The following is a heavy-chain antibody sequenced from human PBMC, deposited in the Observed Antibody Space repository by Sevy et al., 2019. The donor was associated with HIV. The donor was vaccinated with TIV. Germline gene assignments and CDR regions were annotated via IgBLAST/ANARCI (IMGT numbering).Heavy chain of an antibody. CDR2: VSDDGIKD. D-gene: IGHD1-1*01. V-gene: IGHV3-30*09. Sequence: GGSLRLSCTASEFTFSDYAMHWVRQTPGKGLEWVAIVSDDGIKDDYADSVKGRFAISRDNSRNTLYLQMNSLTPDDTAVYFCVKEVTAHRKIRFCFGDNCFYNWFDIWGQGVLVTVSS. CDR3: VKEVTAHRKIRFCFGDNCFYNWFDI. CDR1: EFTFSDYA. J-gene: IGHJ5*02.